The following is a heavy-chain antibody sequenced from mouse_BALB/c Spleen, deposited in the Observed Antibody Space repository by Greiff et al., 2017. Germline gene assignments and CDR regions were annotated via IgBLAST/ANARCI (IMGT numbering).Heavy chain of an antibody. CDR1: GYTFTDYV. CDR3: AKGYYYGSSGFAY. J-gene: IGHJ3*01. V-gene: IGHV1-77*01. D-gene: IGHD1-1*01. CDR2: IYPGSGST. Sequence: VQRVESGPELVKPGASVKMSCKASGYTFTDYVISWVKQRTGQGLEWIGEIYPGSGSTYYNEKFKGKATLTADKSSNTAYMQLSSLTSEDSAVYFCAKGYYYGSSGFAYWGQGTLVTVSA.